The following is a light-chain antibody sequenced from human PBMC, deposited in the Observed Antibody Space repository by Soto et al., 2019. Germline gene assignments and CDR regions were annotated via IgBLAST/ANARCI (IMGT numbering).Light chain of an antibody. CDR2: DAS. CDR3: HQYGNSPQS. J-gene: IGKJ2*03. V-gene: IGKV3-20*01. CDR1: QSVSSSY. Sequence: EIVLTQSPGTLSLSPGERGTISCRASQSVSSSYLAWYQQKPGQAPRLLIFDASSRATGTPDRFSGSASGTDFTLTITRLETEDFAVYYCHQYGNSPQSFGQGTKLEIK.